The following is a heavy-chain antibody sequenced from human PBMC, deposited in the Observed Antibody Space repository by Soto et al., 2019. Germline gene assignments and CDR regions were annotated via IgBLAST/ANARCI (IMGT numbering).Heavy chain of an antibody. D-gene: IGHD5-18*01. CDR2: INSDGSST. CDR3: ARGNGYSYGPFFDY. CDR1: GFTFSSYW. Sequence: PGGSLRLSCAASGFTFSSYWMHWVRQAPGKGLVWVSRINSDGSSTSYADSVKGRFTISRDNAKNTLYLQMNSLRAEDTAVYYCARGNGYSYGPFFDYWGQGSLVIVSS. V-gene: IGHV3-74*01. J-gene: IGHJ4*02.